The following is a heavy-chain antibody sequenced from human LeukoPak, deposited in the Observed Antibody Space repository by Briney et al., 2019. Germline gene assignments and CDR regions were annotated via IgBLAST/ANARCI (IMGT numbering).Heavy chain of an antibody. Sequence: ASVTVSCKASGYTFTGYYMHWVRQAPGQGLEWMGWINPNSGGTNYAQKFQGRVTMTRDTSISTAYMELSRLRSDDTAVYYCAIDCSSTSATPACVDYWGQGTLVTVSS. CDR2: INPNSGGT. J-gene: IGHJ4*02. CDR3: AIDCSSTSATPACVDY. V-gene: IGHV1-2*02. CDR1: GYTFTGYY. D-gene: IGHD2-2*01.